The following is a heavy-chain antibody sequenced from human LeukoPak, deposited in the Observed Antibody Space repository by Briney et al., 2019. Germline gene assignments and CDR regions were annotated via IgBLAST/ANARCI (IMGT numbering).Heavy chain of an antibody. CDR3: ARDRGTMVRGVITLND. V-gene: IGHV1-69*13. D-gene: IGHD3-10*01. Sequence: ASVKVSCKASGGTFNSYAISWVRQAPGQGLEWMGGIIPIFGTANYAQKFQGRVTITADESTSTAYMELSSLRSEDTAVYYCARDRGTMVRGVITLNDWGQGTLVTVSS. CDR2: IIPIFGTA. CDR1: GGTFNSYA. J-gene: IGHJ4*02.